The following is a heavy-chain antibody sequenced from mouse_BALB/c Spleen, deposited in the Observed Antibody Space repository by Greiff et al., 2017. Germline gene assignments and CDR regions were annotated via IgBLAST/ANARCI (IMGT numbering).Heavy chain of an antibody. CDR3: NATYGYYAMEY. D-gene: IGHD1-2*01. Sequence: VQLKQSGAELVRSGASVKLSCTASGFNIKDYYMHWVKQRPEQGLEWIGWIDPENGDTEYAPKFQGKATMTADTSSNTAYLQLSSLTSEDTAVYYCNATYGYYAMEYGGQGTSVTGAS. J-gene: IGHJ4*01. CDR1: GFNIKDYY. V-gene: IGHV14-4*02. CDR2: IDPENGDT.